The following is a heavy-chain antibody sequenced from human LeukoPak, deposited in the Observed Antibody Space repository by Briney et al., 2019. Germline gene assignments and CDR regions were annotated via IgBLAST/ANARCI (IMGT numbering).Heavy chain of an antibody. CDR2: IYSGGST. J-gene: IGHJ6*03. Sequence: GGSLRLSCAASGFTVSSNYMSWVRQAPGKGLEWVSVIYSGGSTYYADSVRGRFTISRDNSKNTLYLQMNSLRAEDTAVYYCASQYYYYYYMDVWGKGTTVTVSS. CDR1: GFTVSSNY. V-gene: IGHV3-53*01. CDR3: ASQYYYYYYMDV.